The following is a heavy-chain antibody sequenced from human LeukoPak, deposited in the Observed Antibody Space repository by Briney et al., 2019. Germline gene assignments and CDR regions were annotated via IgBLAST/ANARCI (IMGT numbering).Heavy chain of an antibody. D-gene: IGHD2-2*01. CDR3: AKDCTSTNCYVDY. Sequence: GGSLRLSCAASGFTFGSYAMSWVRQAPGKGLEWVSAISGSGRSTYCADSVKGRFTISRDNSKNTLYLQMNSLRAEDTALYYCAKDCTSTNCYVDYWGQGTLVTVSS. V-gene: IGHV3-23*01. J-gene: IGHJ4*02. CDR1: GFTFGSYA. CDR2: ISGSGRST.